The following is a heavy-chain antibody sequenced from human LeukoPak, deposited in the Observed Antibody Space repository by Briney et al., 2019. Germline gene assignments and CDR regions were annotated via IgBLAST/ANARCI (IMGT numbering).Heavy chain of an antibody. CDR1: GYTFTSYD. J-gene: IGHJ3*02. D-gene: IGHD1-26*01. CDR2: MNPNSGNT. Sequence: ASVKVSCKASGYTFTSYDINWVRQATGQGLEWMGWMNPNSGNTGYAQKFQGRVTMTRNTSISAAYMELSSLRSEDTAVYYCARGRLGELLSGDAFDIWGQGTMVTVSS. V-gene: IGHV1-8*01. CDR3: ARGRLGELLSGDAFDI.